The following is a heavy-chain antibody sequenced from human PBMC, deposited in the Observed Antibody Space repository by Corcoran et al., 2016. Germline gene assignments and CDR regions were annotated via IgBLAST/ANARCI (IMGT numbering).Heavy chain of an antibody. D-gene: IGHD3-10*01. CDR2: IYYSGST. CDR1: GGSISSYS. Sequence: QVQLQESGPGLVKPSETLSLTCTVSGGSISSYSWSWIRQPPGKGLEWIGYIYYSGSTNYNPSLKSRVPISVDTSKNQFSLKLSPVTAADTAVYYCARDPYGSGTRGFDYWGQGTLVTVSS. J-gene: IGHJ4*02. CDR3: ARDPYGSGTRGFDY. V-gene: IGHV4-59*01.